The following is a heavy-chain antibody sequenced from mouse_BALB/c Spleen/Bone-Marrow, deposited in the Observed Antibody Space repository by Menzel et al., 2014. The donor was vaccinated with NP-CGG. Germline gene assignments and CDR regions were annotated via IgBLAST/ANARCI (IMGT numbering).Heavy chain of an antibody. CDR3: ARGTVNFFYY. CDR1: GFTFSDFY. V-gene: IGHV7-1*02. J-gene: IGHJ2*01. CDR2: SRDKANDYTT. D-gene: IGHD1-1*01. Sequence: DVKLVESGGGLVQPGGSLRLSCATSGFTFSDFYMEWVRQPPGKRLEWVAASRDKANDYTTEYSASVKGRFIVSRDTSQSILYLHMNALSAEDTAIYYCARGTVNFFYYWGQGTPLTVSS.